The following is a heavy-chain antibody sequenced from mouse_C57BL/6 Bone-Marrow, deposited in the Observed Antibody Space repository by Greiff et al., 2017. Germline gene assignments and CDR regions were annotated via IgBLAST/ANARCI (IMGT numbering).Heavy chain of an antibody. V-gene: IGHV5-6*01. CDR1: GFTFSSYG. CDR2: ISSGGSYT. Sequence: EVQLQQSGGDLVKPGGSLKLSCAASGFTFSSYGMSWVRQTPDKRLEWVATISSGGSYTYYPDSVKGRFTISRDNAKNTLYLQMSSLKSEDTAMYYCARHLYYYYFDYWGQGTTLTVSS. CDR3: ARHLYYYYFDY. D-gene: IGHD1-1*01. J-gene: IGHJ2*01.